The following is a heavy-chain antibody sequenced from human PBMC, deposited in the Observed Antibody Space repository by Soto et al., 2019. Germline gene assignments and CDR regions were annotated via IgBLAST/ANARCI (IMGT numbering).Heavy chain of an antibody. Sequence: EVQLLESGGGLVQPGGSLRLSCAASGFTFGSYAMSWVRQAPGKGLEWVSLISGTGDSSEYANSVKGRFTISRDYSKTTVFLHMNSLRAEDTAVYFCAKDNGNYGSGSFSHWGQGTLVTVSS. D-gene: IGHD3-10*01. J-gene: IGHJ4*02. V-gene: IGHV3-23*01. CDR2: ISGTGDSS. CDR1: GFTFGSYA. CDR3: AKDNGNYGSGSFSH.